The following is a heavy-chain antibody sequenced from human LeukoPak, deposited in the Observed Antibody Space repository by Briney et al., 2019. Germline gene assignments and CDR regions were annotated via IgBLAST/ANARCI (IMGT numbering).Heavy chain of an antibody. Sequence: GESLKISCKGSGYSFTSYWISWVRQLPGKGLEWMGRIDPSDSYTNYSPSFQGHVTISADKSISTAYLQWSSLKASDTAMYYCARPSYYYGSGSYALGYWGQGTLVTVSS. CDR2: IDPSDSYT. CDR3: ARPSYYYGSGSYALGY. D-gene: IGHD3-10*01. J-gene: IGHJ4*02. V-gene: IGHV5-10-1*01. CDR1: GYSFTSYW.